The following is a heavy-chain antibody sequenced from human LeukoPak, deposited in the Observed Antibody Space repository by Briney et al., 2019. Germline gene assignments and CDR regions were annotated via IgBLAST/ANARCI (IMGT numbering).Heavy chain of an antibody. J-gene: IGHJ5*02. D-gene: IGHD6-19*01. CDR3: ASAAVAGGVSVSWFDP. CDR2: INTDGSST. Sequence: GGSLRLSCAASGFTFSNYWMHWVRQAPGKGLVWVSRINTDGSSTSYVDSVKGRFTISRDNAKNSLYLQMNSLRAEDTAVYYCASAAVAGGVSVSWFDPWGQGTLVTVSS. V-gene: IGHV3-74*01. CDR1: GFTFSNYW.